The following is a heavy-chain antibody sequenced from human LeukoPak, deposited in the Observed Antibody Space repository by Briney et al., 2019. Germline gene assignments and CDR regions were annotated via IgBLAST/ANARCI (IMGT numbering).Heavy chain of an antibody. Sequence: GASVKVSCKASGYTFTSYGISWGRQAPGQGLEWMVWISAYNGNTNYAQKLQGRVTMTTDTSTSTAYMELRSLRSDDTAAYYCARDWGEQWLRHFDYWGQGTLVTVSS. CDR1: GYTFTSYG. J-gene: IGHJ4*02. CDR3: ARDWGEQWLRHFDY. D-gene: IGHD6-19*01. CDR2: ISAYNGNT. V-gene: IGHV1-18*01.